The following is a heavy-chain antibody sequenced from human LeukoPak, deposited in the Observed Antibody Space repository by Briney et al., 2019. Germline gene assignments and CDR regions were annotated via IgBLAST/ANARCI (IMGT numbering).Heavy chain of an antibody. CDR2: INPNSGGT. J-gene: IGHJ6*02. CDR3: ARGPRADYYYGMDV. V-gene: IGHV1-2*02. CDR1: GYTFTGYY. Sequence: ASVKVSCKASGYTFTGYYMHWVRQAPGQGLEWMGWINPNSGGTNYAQKFQGRVTMTRDTSISTAYMELSRLRSDDTAMYYCARGPRADYYYGMDVWGQGTTVTVSS.